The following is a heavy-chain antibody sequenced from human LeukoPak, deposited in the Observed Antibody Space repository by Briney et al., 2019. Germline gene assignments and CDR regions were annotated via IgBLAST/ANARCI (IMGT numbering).Heavy chain of an antibody. Sequence: SETLSLTCTVSGGSISSYYWSWIRQPPGKGLEWIGYIYYSGSTNGSTNYNPSLKSRVTILIDTSKNQFSLKLSSVTAADTAVYYCARERTPGSGLDYWGQGTLVTVSS. D-gene: IGHD2-15*01. V-gene: IGHV4-59*01. CDR3: ARERTPGSGLDY. CDR2: IYYSGSTNGST. J-gene: IGHJ4*02. CDR1: GGSISSYY.